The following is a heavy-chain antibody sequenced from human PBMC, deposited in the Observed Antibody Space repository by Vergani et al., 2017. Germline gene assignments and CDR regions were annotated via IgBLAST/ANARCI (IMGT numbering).Heavy chain of an antibody. CDR1: GYTFTGYY. CDR3: AKPHEGDSGYDYFDY. J-gene: IGHJ4*02. Sequence: QVQLVQSGAEVKKPGASVKVSCKASGYTFTGYYMHWVRQAPGQGLEWMGWINPNSGGTNYAQKFQGRVTMTRDTSISTAYMELSRLRSDDTAVYYCAKPHEGDSGYDYFDYWGQGTLVTVSS. V-gene: IGHV1-2*02. CDR2: INPNSGGT. D-gene: IGHD5-12*01.